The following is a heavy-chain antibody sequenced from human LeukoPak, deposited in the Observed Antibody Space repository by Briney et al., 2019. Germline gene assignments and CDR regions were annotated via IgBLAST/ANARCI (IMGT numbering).Heavy chain of an antibody. J-gene: IGHJ4*02. CDR1: GYTFTSYA. D-gene: IGHD4-23*01. CDR2: INAGNGNT. V-gene: IGHV1-3*01. Sequence: ASVKVSCKASGYTFTSYAMHWVRQAPGQRLERMGWINAGNGNTKYSQKFQGRVTITRDTSASTAYMELSSLRSEDTAVYYCARTPPTVVTLYYFDYWGQGTLVTVSS. CDR3: ARTPPTVVTLYYFDY.